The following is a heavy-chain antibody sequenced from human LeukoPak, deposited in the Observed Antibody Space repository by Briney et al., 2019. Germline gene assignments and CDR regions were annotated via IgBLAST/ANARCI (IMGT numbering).Heavy chain of an antibody. CDR3: AATNYDFWSGMSGFDP. D-gene: IGHD3-3*01. V-gene: IGHV1-58*02. CDR1: GFTFTSSA. J-gene: IGHJ5*02. Sequence: SXKVSCKASGFTFTSSAMQWVRQARGQRLEWIGWIVVGSGNTNYAQKFQERVTITRDMSTSTAYMELSRLRSGDTAGYYCAATNYDFWSGMSGFDPWGQGTLVTVSS. CDR2: IVVGSGNT.